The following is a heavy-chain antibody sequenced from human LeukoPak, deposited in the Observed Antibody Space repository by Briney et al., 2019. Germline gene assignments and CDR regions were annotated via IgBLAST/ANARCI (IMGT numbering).Heavy chain of an antibody. CDR2: ISSSSSYI. CDR1: EFTFSSYS. CDR3: ARDKLLISAYYYYYGMDV. D-gene: IGHD1-26*01. V-gene: IGHV3-21*01. Sequence: PGGSLRLSCAASEFTFSSYSMNWVRQAPGKGLEWVSSISSSSSYIYYADSVKGRFTISRDNAKNSLYLQMNSLRAEDTAVYYCARDKLLISAYYYYYGMDVWGQGTTVTVSS. J-gene: IGHJ6*02.